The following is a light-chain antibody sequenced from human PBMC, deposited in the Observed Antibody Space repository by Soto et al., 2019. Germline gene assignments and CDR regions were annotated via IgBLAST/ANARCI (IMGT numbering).Light chain of an antibody. V-gene: IGKV1-5*03. CDR3: QQYNSYWT. J-gene: IGKJ1*01. CDR2: KAS. Sequence: DIQMTQSPSTLSASVGDRVTITCRASQSISSWLAWYQQKPGKAPKLLIYKASSLESGVPSRFSGSGSGTEFTLTFSSLQPDDFATYSCQQYNSYWTFGQGTKVDIK. CDR1: QSISSW.